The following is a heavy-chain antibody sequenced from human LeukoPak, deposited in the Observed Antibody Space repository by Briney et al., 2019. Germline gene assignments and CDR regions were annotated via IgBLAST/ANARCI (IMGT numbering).Heavy chain of an antibody. CDR3: AGEAAGIAARPRVLDC. J-gene: IGHJ4*02. CDR1: GFTFNSYN. D-gene: IGHD6-6*01. V-gene: IGHV3-21*01. CDR2: ISSSSSYI. Sequence: GGSLRLSCAASGFTFNSYNMNWVRQAPGKGLEWVSSISSSSSYIYYADSVTGRFTISRDNAKNSLYLQMNSLRAEDTAVYYCAGEAAGIAARPRVLDCWGQGTLVTVSS.